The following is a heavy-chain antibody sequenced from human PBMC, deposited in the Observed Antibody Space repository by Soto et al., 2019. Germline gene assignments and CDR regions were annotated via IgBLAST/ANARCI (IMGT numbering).Heavy chain of an antibody. CDR3: ARDREARESYYYYGMDV. J-gene: IGHJ6*02. CDR1: GFTFSSYA. V-gene: IGHV3-30-3*01. Sequence: QVQLVESGGGVVQPGRSLRLSCAASGFTFSSYAMHWVRQAPGKGLEWVAVISYDGSNKYYADSVKGRFTISRDNSKNPLYLQMNSLTAEDTAVYYCARDREARESYYYYGMDVWGQGTTVTVSS. D-gene: IGHD6-6*01. CDR2: ISYDGSNK.